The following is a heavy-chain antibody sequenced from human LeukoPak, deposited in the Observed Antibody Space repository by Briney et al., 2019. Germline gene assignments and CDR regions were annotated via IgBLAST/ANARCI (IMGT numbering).Heavy chain of an antibody. J-gene: IGHJ4*02. CDR2: IRGDATT. CDR3: ARRRGGYGEGEFDY. CDR1: GFTASSKY. V-gene: IGHV3-66*04. D-gene: IGHD4-17*01. Sequence: GGSLRLSCTASGFTASSKYMSWVRQAPGKGLEWVSFIRGDATTAYADSVQGRFTTSRDDSKNTLYLQMDSLRVEDTAVYYCARRRGGYGEGEFDYWGQGTLVTVSS.